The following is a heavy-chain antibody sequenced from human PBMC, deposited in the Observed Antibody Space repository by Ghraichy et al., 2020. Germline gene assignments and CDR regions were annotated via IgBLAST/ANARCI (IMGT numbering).Heavy chain of an antibody. J-gene: IGHJ4*02. CDR1: GFTFDDYT. CDR3: AKDKAPSELSPLYFDY. V-gene: IGHV3-43*01. D-gene: IGHD3-10*01. Sequence: GGSLRLSCAASGFTFDDYTMHWVRQAPGKGLEWVSLISWDGGSTYYADSVKGRFTISRDNSKNSLYLQMNSLRTEDTALYYCAKDKAPSELSPLYFDYWGQGTLVTVSS. CDR2: ISWDGGST.